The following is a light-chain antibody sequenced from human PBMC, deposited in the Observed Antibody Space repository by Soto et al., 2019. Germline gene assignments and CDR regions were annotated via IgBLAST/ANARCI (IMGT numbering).Light chain of an antibody. V-gene: IGKV3-20*01. J-gene: IGKJ1*01. CDR3: QQYGSSGT. CDR2: GAS. Sequence: EIVLTQSPGTLSLSPVERATLSCMASQSVRSTYLAWYQQKPGQAPRLLIYGASNRATGIPDRFSGSGSGTDFTLTISRLEPEDFAVYYCQQYGSSGTFGQGTKVDIK. CDR1: QSVRSTY.